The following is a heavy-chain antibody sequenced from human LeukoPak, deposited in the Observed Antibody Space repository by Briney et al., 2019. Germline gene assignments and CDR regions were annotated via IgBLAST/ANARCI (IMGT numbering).Heavy chain of an antibody. J-gene: IGHJ4*02. CDR3: VSTPYGDYYFDY. CDR2: IYSGGST. Sequence: GGSLRLSCAASGFTVSSNYMSWARQAPGKGLEWVSVIYSGGSTYYADSVKGRFTISRDNSKNTLYLQMNSLRAEDTAVYYCVSTPYGDYYFDYWGQGTLVTVSS. CDR1: GFTVSSNY. V-gene: IGHV3-66*02. D-gene: IGHD4-17*01.